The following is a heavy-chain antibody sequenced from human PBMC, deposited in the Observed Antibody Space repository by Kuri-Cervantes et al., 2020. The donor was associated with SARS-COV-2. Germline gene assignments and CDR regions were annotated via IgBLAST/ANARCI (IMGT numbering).Heavy chain of an antibody. CDR1: GFTFNTYG. D-gene: IGHD2-21*01. CDR3: TSLQRIPLFDI. J-gene: IGHJ3*02. Sequence: GESLKISCAASGFTFNTYGMHWVRQAPGRGLEWVGRIRNKDGKYSTEYAASVRGRFTISRDDSKKSLYLQMNSLQTEDTAVYYCTSLQRIPLFDIWGQGTVVTVSS. CDR2: IRNKDGKYST. V-gene: IGHV3-72*01.